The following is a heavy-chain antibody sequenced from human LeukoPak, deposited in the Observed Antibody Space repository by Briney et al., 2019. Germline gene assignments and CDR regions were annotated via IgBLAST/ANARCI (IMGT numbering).Heavy chain of an antibody. CDR3: ASAYYYDSSGYPA. V-gene: IGHV4-34*01. CDR2: INHSGST. D-gene: IGHD3-22*01. J-gene: IGHJ4*02. CDR1: GGSFSDYY. Sequence: SETLSLTCAVDGGSFSDYYWSWIRQPPGKGLQWIGEINHSGSTNYNPSLKSRVTISVDTSKNQFSLKLTSVTAADTAVYYCASAYYYDSSGYPAWGQGTLVTVSS.